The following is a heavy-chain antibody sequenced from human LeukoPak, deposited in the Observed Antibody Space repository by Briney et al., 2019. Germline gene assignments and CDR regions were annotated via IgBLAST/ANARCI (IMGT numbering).Heavy chain of an antibody. J-gene: IGHJ4*02. CDR2: ISSESTHI. Sequence: GGSLRLSCAASGFAFSSYSMNWVRQAPGKGLEWVSSISSESTHILYAEPVKGRFTISRDNAENLLYLQMNSLRAEDTAVYYCARLKQQLVKGAFDYWGQGTLVTVSS. CDR1: GFAFSSYS. CDR3: ARLKQQLVKGAFDY. D-gene: IGHD6-13*01. V-gene: IGHV3-21*06.